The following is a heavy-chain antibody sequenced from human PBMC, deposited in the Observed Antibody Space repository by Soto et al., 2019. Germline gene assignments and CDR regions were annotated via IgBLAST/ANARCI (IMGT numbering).Heavy chain of an antibody. CDR1: GGSFSGYY. D-gene: IGHD6-13*01. V-gene: IGHV4-34*01. Sequence: SETLSLTCAVYGGSFSGYYWSWIRQPPGKGLEWSGEINHSGSTNYNPSLKSRFTISVDTSKNQFSLKLSSVTAADTAVYYCARTYSSSWSPFDYWGQGTLVTVSS. CDR3: ARTYSSSWSPFDY. J-gene: IGHJ4*02. CDR2: INHSGST.